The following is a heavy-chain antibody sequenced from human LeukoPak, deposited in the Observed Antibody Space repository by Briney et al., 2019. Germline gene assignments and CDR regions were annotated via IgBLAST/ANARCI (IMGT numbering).Heavy chain of an antibody. CDR2: IRYDGSNE. Sequence: GGSLRLSCAASGFTFSSYGMHWVRQAPGKGLEWVSFIRYDGSNEYYADSVKGRLTISRDNSKNTVYLQMNSLRAEDTALYYCAKGVLGYSVPFLDCWGQGVLVTVSS. J-gene: IGHJ4*02. D-gene: IGHD3-10*02. CDR3: AKGVLGYSVPFLDC. CDR1: GFTFSSYG. V-gene: IGHV3-30*02.